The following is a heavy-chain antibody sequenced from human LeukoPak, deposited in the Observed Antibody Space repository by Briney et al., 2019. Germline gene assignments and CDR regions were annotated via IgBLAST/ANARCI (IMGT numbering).Heavy chain of an antibody. J-gene: IGHJ4*02. V-gene: IGHV3-21*01. Sequence: SGGSLRLSCAASGFTFSSSSMNWVRQAPGKGLEWVSSIGSGDSYIYYADSMKGRFTISRDNAKNSLYLQMNSLRAEDTAVYYCARDSGIRGTFDYWGQGTLVTVSS. CDR3: ARDSGIRGTFDY. CDR1: GFTFSSSS. D-gene: IGHD1-14*01. CDR2: IGSGDSYI.